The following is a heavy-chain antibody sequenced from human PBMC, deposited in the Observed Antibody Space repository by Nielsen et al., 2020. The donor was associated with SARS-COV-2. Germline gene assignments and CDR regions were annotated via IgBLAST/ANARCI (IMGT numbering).Heavy chain of an antibody. Sequence: GGSLRPSCAASGFTLSNYNMHWVPQAPGKGLEWFPVISYNGRKKYFVDSVRGRFTISRDNSQSTLYLQMNSLRAEDTAVYYCAKRYTDYGGLDVWGQGTTVSVFS. CDR1: GFTLSNYN. V-gene: IGHV3-30*18. CDR3: AKRYTDYGGLDV. CDR2: ISYNGRKK. D-gene: IGHD4-17*01. J-gene: IGHJ6*02.